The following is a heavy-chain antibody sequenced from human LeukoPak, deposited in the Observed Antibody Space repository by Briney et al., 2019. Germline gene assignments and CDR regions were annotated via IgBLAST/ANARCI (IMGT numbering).Heavy chain of an antibody. V-gene: IGHV1-18*01. CDR3: ARDFWNFYDSSGYYRDFDS. D-gene: IGHD3-22*01. CDR2: IGSYEGDT. Sequence: ASVKVSCKATSHISWVRQAPGQGLEWMGWIGSYEGDTYYAQKFQGRVTVTTDTSTNTAYMELRSLRADDTAVYYCARDFWNFYDSSGYYRDFDSWGQGTLVTASS. CDR1: TSH. J-gene: IGHJ5*01.